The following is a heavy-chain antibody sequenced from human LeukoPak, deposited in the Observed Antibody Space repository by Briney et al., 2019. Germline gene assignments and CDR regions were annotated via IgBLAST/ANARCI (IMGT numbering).Heavy chain of an antibody. Sequence: ASVKVSCKASGYXFTTFGITWVRQAPGQGHEWMGWINTYNGNTNYAQNLQGRVTMTTDTSTSAAYMELRSLTSDDTAVYYCARLGSDCGGGNCYWGQGTLVTVSS. CDR1: GYXFTTFG. V-gene: IGHV1-18*01. CDR2: INTYNGNT. CDR3: ARLGSDCGGGNCY. J-gene: IGHJ4*02. D-gene: IGHD2-15*01.